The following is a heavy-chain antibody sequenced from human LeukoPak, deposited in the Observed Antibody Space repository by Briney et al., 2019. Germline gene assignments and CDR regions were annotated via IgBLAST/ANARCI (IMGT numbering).Heavy chain of an antibody. Sequence: SETLSLTCNVSGGSVSTSYWSWIRQPPGKGLEWIGYIYYSGSTYYSPSLKSRVTISVDTSKNQFSLKLSSVTAADTAVYYCARGTAYYGMDVWGQGTTVTVSS. D-gene: IGHD5-18*01. CDR3: ARGTAYYGMDV. J-gene: IGHJ6*02. CDR2: IYYSGST. CDR1: GGSVSTSY. V-gene: IGHV4-59*02.